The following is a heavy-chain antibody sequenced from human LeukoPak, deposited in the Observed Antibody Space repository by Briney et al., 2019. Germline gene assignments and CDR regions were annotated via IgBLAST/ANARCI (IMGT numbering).Heavy chain of an antibody. CDR3: ARVRGGVGANYFDY. Sequence: GGSLRLSCAASGFTFRSYAMSWVRQAPGKGLEWVSNISGSGDRTDYADSVKGRFTISRDNSWNTLYLQMNSLRAEDTAVYYCARVRGGVGANYFDYWGQGTLVTVSS. J-gene: IGHJ4*02. V-gene: IGHV3-23*01. CDR2: ISGSGDRT. CDR1: GFTFRSYA. D-gene: IGHD1-26*01.